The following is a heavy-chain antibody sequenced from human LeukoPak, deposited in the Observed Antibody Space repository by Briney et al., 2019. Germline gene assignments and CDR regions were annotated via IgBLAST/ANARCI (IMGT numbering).Heavy chain of an antibody. CDR1: GGTFSSYA. J-gene: IGHJ4*02. D-gene: IGHD5-24*01. CDR2: IIPIFGTA. Sequence: ASVKVSCKASGGTFSSYAISWVRQAPGHGLEWMGGIIPIFGTANYAQKFQGRVTITADESTSTASMELSSLRSEDTAVYYCARGEDGTEDYWGQGTLVTVSS. V-gene: IGHV1-69*13. CDR3: ARGEDGTEDY.